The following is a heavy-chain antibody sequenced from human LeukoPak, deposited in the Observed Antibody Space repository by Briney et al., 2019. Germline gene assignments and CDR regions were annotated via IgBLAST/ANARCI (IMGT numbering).Heavy chain of an antibody. CDR3: ARGPLVRRTYYYYYMDV. Sequence: ASVKVSCKASGYTFTCYYMHWVRQAPGQGLEWMGWINPNSGGTNYAQKFQGRVTMTRDTSISTAYMELSRLRSDDTAVYYCARGPLVRRTYYYYYMDVWGKGTTVTVSS. CDR1: GYTFTCYY. D-gene: IGHD3-10*01. CDR2: INPNSGGT. V-gene: IGHV1-2*02. J-gene: IGHJ6*03.